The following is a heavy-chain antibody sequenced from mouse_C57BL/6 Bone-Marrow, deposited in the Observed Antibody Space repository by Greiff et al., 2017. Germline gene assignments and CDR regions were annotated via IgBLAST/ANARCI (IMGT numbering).Heavy chain of an antibody. D-gene: IGHD1-1*01. CDR1: GYTFTSYW. CDR2: IYPGSGST. Sequence: QVQLQQPGAELVKPGASVKMSCKASGYTFTSYWITWVKQRPGQGLEWIGDIYPGSGSTYYTAKIQSKATLTVDTSSSTAYMQLSSLTSEDSAVYYCARFSPIYYYVSSYEAMDYWGQGTSVTVSS. CDR3: ARFSPIYYYVSSYEAMDY. J-gene: IGHJ4*01. V-gene: IGHV1-55*01.